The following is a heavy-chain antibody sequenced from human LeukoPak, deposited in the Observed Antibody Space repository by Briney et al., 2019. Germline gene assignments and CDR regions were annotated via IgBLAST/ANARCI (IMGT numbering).Heavy chain of an antibody. CDR2: IKSKTDGGTT. CDR3: ARDKRDVDPADFDY. D-gene: IGHD5-18*01. Sequence: PGGSLRLSCAASGFTFSNAWMSWVRQAPGKGLEWVGRIKSKTDGGTTDYAAPVKGRFTISRDDSKNTLYLQMNSLKTEDTAVYYCARDKRDVDPADFDYWGQGTLVTVSS. J-gene: IGHJ4*02. CDR1: GFTFSNAW. V-gene: IGHV3-15*01.